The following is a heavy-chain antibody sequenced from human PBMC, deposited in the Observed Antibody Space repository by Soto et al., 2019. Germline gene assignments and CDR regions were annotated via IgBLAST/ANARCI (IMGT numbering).Heavy chain of an antibody. Sequence: QVQFVQSGAEVKNHGSSVKVSCKTSGGTFSNDAISWVRQAPGQGLEWMGGIIPIYGTTHYAQKFQDRVKLTADESTGTAYMELSSLRSEDTGVYYCARDGMGTLVGCMDVCGQGTTGTVSS. D-gene: IGHD6-6*01. J-gene: IGHJ6*02. CDR3: ARDGMGTLVGCMDV. CDR1: GGTFSNDA. V-gene: IGHV1-69*01. CDR2: IIPIYGTT.